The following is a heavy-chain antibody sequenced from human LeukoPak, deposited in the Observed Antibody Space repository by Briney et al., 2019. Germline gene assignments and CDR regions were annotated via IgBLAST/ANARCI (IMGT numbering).Heavy chain of an antibody. D-gene: IGHD3-3*01. V-gene: IGHV3-33*01. J-gene: IGHJ5*02. CDR3: ARGGYYDNNWFDP. CDR1: GFTFSSYG. Sequence: PGGSLRLSCAASGFTFSSYGMHWVRQAPGKGLEWVAVIWYDGSNKYYADSVKGRFTISRDNSKNTLYLQMNSLRAEDTAVYYCARGGYYDNNWFDPWGQGTLVTASS. CDR2: IWYDGSNK.